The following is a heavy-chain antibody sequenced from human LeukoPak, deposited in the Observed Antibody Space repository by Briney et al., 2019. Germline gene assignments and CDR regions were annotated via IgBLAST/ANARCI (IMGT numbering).Heavy chain of an antibody. CDR2: IRSKAYGGTT. V-gene: IGHV3-49*03. J-gene: IGHJ4*02. D-gene: IGHD3-9*01. Sequence: GGSLRLSCAASGFIFSNAWMSWFRQAPGKGLEWVGFIRSKAYGGTTEYAASVKGRFTVSRDDSKSIAYLQMNSLKTEDTAVYYCTRDGADILTGYYDYWGQGTLVTVSS. CDR3: TRDGADILTGYYDY. CDR1: GFIFSNAW.